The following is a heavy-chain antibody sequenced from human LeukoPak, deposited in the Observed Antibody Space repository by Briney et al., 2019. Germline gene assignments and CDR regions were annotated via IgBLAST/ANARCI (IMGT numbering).Heavy chain of an antibody. CDR3: PRELGGNYGTFDY. V-gene: IGHV3-30-3*01. CDR2: ISSDGNNK. J-gene: IGHJ4*02. Sequence: GGSLRLSCAASGFTFSSYAMHWVRQAPGKGLEWVAVISSDGNNKYYADSVKGRFTISRDNSKNTLYLLMNSLRTEDTAVYYCPRELGGNYGTFDYWGQGTLVTVSS. CDR1: GFTFSSYA. D-gene: IGHD1-26*01.